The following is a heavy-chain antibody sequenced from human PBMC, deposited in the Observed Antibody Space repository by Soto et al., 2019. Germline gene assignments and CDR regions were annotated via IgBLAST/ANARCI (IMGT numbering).Heavy chain of an antibody. J-gene: IGHJ6*02. CDR3: ARDPDEVVGTDYHYYGMDV. Sequence: SVKVSCKASGDTSSNYGVSWVRQAPGQGLEWMGGILPVFGTTTYARNFQGRITITADKSTSTVCMELTSLRSDDTATYYCARDPDEVVGTDYHYYGMDVWDQGATVTVSS. D-gene: IGHD1-26*01. CDR2: ILPVFGTT. CDR1: GDTSSNYG. V-gene: IGHV1-69*06.